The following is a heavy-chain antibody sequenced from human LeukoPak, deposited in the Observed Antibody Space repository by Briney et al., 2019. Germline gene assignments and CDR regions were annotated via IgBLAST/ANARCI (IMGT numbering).Heavy chain of an antibody. CDR1: VYAFTDYY. CDR2: INPDTGDT. J-gene: IGHJ5*02. Sequence: ASVKVSCRASVYAFTDYYMHWVRQAPGQGREWMGWINPDTGDTNYAQRFQGRVTMTGDTSISTAYMELSRLRSDDTAVYYCARERITMIDGWFDPWGQGTLATVSS. CDR3: ARERITMIDGWFDP. D-gene: IGHD3-22*01. V-gene: IGHV1-2*02.